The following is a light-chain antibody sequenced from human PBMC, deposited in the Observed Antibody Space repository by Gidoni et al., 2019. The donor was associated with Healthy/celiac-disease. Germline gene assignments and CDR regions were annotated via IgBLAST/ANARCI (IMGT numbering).Light chain of an antibody. CDR1: QSVLYSSNNKNY. CDR3: QKYYSTPPWT. CDR2: WAS. J-gene: IGKJ1*01. Sequence: DIVMTQSPDSLTWSLGERATINCKSSQSVLYSSNNKNYLAWYQQKPGQPPKLLIYWASTRESGVPDRFSGSGSGTDFTLTCSSLQAEDVAVYYCQKYYSTPPWTFGQGTKVEIK. V-gene: IGKV4-1*01.